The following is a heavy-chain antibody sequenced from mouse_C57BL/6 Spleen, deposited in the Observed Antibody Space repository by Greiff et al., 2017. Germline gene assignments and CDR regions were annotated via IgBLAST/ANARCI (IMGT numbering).Heavy chain of an antibody. J-gene: IGHJ2*01. V-gene: IGHV1-80*01. CDR2: IYPGDGDT. CDR3: ARGGDDY. D-gene: IGHD3-3*01. Sequence: QVQLQQSGAELVKPGASVKLSCKASGYAFTSYWMHWVKQRPGQGLEWIGEIYPGDGDTTYNGKFKGKATLTADKSSSTAYMQLSSLTSEDSAVYFCARGGDDYWGQGTTLTVSS. CDR1: GYAFTSYW.